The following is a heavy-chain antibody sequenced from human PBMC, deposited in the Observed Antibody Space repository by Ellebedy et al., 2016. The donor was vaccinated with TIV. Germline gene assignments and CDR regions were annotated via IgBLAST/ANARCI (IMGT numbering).Heavy chain of an antibody. D-gene: IGHD3-10*01. Sequence: PGGSLRLSCAASGVTVRDYAMHWVRQVPGKGLEWVSGTNWNSDTIGYADSVKGRFTISRDNAKNSLYLQMNSLRAEDTALYHCIKETLHGGLDHWGQGTLVTVSS. CDR3: IKETLHGGLDH. CDR1: GVTVRDYA. CDR2: TNWNSDTI. J-gene: IGHJ4*02. V-gene: IGHV3-9*01.